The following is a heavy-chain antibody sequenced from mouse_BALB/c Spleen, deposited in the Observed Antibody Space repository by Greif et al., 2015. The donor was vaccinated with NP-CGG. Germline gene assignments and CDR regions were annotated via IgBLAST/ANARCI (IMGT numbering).Heavy chain of an antibody. CDR1: GFSLTSHG. Sequence: VMLVESGPGLVAPSQSLSITCTVSGFSLTSHGVHWVRQPPGKGLEWLGVIWAGGSTNYNSALMSRLSISKDNSKSQVFLKMDSLQTDDTAMYYCARGGGTWYFDVWGAGTTVTVSS. J-gene: IGHJ1*01. CDR3: ARGGGTWYFDV. CDR2: IWAGGST. D-gene: IGHD4-1*01. V-gene: IGHV2-9*02.